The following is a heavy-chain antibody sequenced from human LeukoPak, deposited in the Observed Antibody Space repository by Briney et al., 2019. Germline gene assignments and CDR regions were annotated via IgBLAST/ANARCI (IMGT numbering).Heavy chain of an antibody. D-gene: IGHD6-13*01. CDR2: IYYSGST. V-gene: IGHV4-39*01. Sequence: SETLSLTCTVSGGSISSSSYYWGWIRQPPGKGLEWIGSIYYSGSTYYNPSLKSRVTISVDTSKNQFSLKLSSVTAADTAVYYCARGGIAEDCWGQGTLVTVSS. CDR3: ARGGIAEDC. CDR1: GGSISSSSYY. J-gene: IGHJ4*02.